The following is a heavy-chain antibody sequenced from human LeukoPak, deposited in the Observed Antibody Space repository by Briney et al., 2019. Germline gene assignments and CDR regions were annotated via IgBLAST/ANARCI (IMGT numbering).Heavy chain of an antibody. CDR1: GFTFSSYS. CDR2: ISSSSSYI. J-gene: IGHJ4*02. V-gene: IGHV3-21*01. D-gene: IGHD5-18*01. Sequence: PGGSLRLSCAASGFTFSSYSMNWVRQAPGKGLEWVSSISSSSSYIYHADSVKGRFTISRDNAKSKLFLQMNSLRAEDTALYYCARDRSTNSYAEYFFDHWGQGTLVTVSP. CDR3: ARDRSTNSYAEYFFDH.